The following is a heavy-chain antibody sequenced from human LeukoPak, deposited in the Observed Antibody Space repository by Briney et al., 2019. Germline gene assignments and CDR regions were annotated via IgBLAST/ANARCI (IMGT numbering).Heavy chain of an antibody. J-gene: IGHJ4*02. CDR3: ARGRGVPYYYDSSGYYPADY. D-gene: IGHD3-22*01. Sequence: PSQTLSLTCTVSGASISSGDYCWSWIRQPPGKGLECIGHIYYSGSTYYNPSLKSRVTISVDTSKNQFSLKLSSVTAADTAVYYCARGRGVPYYYDSSGYYPADYWGQGTLVTVSS. CDR2: IYYSGST. CDR1: GASISSGDYC. V-gene: IGHV4-30-4*01.